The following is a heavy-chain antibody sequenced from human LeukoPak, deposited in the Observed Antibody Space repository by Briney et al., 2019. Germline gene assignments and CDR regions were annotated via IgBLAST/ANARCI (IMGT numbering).Heavy chain of an antibody. CDR2: ISGSGGST. CDR1: GITLSNG. J-gene: IGHJ5*02. D-gene: IGHD2-2*01. V-gene: IGHV3-23*01. CDR3: AKASVPAAIARTTWFDP. Sequence: PGGSLRLSCGVSGITLSNGMSWVRQAPGKGLEWVSGISGSGGSTYYADSVKGRFTISRDNSKNTLYLQMNSLRAEDTAVYYCAKASVPAAIARTTWFDPWGQGTLVTVSS.